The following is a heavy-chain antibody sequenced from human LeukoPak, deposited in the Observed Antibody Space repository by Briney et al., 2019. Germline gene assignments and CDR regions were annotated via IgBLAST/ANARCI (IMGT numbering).Heavy chain of an antibody. D-gene: IGHD3-22*01. CDR2: INHSGST. CDR1: GGSFSGYY. Sequence: SETLSLTCAVYGGSFSGYYWSWIRQPPGKGLEWIGEINHSGSTNYNPSLKSRVTISVDTSKNQFSLKLSSVTAADTAVYYCARGQYYYDSSGYPNDYWGQGTLVTVPS. J-gene: IGHJ4*02. V-gene: IGHV4-34*01. CDR3: ARGQYYYDSSGYPNDY.